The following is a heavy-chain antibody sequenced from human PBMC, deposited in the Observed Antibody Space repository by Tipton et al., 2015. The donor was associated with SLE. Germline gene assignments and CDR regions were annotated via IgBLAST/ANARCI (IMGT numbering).Heavy chain of an antibody. J-gene: IGHJ4*02. D-gene: IGHD3-16*01. CDR1: GFTFSRCA. CDR2: INDSGDTT. V-gene: IGHV3-23*01. CDR3: ARGGWSLGELSLYRYFDY. Sequence: GSLRLSCAASGFTFSRCAMSWVRQPPGKGLEWVSVINDSGDTTYYADSVKGRFTISRDNSKNTLYLQMNSLRAEDTAVYYCARGGWSLGELSLYRYFDYWGQGTMVTVSS.